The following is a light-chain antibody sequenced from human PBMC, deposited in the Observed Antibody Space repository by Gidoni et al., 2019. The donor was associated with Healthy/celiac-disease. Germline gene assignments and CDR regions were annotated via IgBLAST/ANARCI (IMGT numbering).Light chain of an antibody. CDR2: AAS. V-gene: IGKV1-39*01. CDR1: QSISSY. J-gene: IGKJ4*01. CDR3: QKRYSTSLT. Sequence: DIQMTQSPSSLSASVGDRVTITCRASQSISSYLNWYKQKPGKAPKLLIYAASSLQSGVPSRFSGCGSGTDFTLTISSLQHEDFATYDWQKRYSTSLTFGGGTKGEIK.